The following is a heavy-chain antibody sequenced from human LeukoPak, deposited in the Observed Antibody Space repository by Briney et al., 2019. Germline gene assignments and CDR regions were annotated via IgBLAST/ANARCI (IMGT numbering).Heavy chain of an antibody. D-gene: IGHD3-22*01. CDR2: ISAYNGNT. V-gene: IGHV1-18*01. CDR1: GYTFTSYG. J-gene: IGHJ4*02. CDR3: ARDGDYYDSPYYFDY. Sequence: APVKVSCKASGYTFTSYGISWVRQAPGQGLEWMGWISAYNGNTNYAQKLQGRVTMTTDTSTSTAYMELRSLRSDDTAVYYCARDGDYYDSPYYFDYWGQGTLVTVSS.